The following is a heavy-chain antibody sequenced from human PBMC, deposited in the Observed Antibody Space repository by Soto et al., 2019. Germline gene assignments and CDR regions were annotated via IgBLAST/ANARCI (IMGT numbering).Heavy chain of an antibody. CDR2: VDHRGST. J-gene: IGHJ3*02. Sequence: QLQLQESGPGLVKPSETLSLTCTVSGDSISSSNYYWGRIRQPPGERLEWIGSVDHRGSTNYRPSLRSRVIISVDTSKNQFSLKVDSVSAADTALYYCARQGINRGYGPGAFDIWGQGTTVIVSS. D-gene: IGHD5-12*01. V-gene: IGHV4-39*01. CDR3: ARQGINRGYGPGAFDI. CDR1: GDSISSSNYY.